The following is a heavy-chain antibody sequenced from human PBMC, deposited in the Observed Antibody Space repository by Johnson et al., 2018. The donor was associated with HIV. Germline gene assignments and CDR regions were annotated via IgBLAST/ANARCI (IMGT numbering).Heavy chain of an antibody. V-gene: IGHV3-33*05. CDR3: TTLLYRIEVGGCASDV. J-gene: IGHJ3*01. Sequence: QVQLVESGGGVVQPGGYLRLSCAASGFTFSSYGIYWVRQAPGKGLEWVTVISYDGKNKDYADPVKGRFTLSRDNSKNTLHLEMNTQKTEDTALYYLTTLLYRIEVGGCASDVWVHGKMVPVSS. D-gene: IGHD6-19*01. CDR1: GFTFSSYG. CDR2: ISYDGKNK.